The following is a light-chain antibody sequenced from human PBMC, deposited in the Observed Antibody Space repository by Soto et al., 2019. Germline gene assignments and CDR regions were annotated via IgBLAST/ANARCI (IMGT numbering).Light chain of an antibody. CDR2: YDH. CDR1: SSNIGNNA. CDR3: AAWDDSLNGQV. J-gene: IGLJ3*02. Sequence: QSVLTQPPSVSAAPRQRVTISCSGGSSNIGNNAVNWYQQLPGKAPKLLIYYDHLLPSGVSARFSGSRSGASASLAISGLQSEDEADYYCAAWDDSLNGQVFGGGTKVTVL. V-gene: IGLV1-36*01.